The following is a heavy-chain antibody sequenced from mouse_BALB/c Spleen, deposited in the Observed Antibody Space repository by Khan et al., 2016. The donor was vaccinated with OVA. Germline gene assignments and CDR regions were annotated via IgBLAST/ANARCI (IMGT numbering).Heavy chain of an antibody. CDR3: CRTAMIKN. CDR1: GYSITSGYV. V-gene: IGHV3-2*02. Sequence: EVQLQESGPGLVKPSQSLTLTCTVTGYSITSGYVWNWIRQFSGNKLEWRGYISYSGSTNYNPSLKSRISITRDTSTNPFFLQLNAMTNKDTATEDCCRTAMIKNWGQGTTLTVSS. D-gene: IGHD1-2*01. CDR2: ISYSGST. J-gene: IGHJ2*01.